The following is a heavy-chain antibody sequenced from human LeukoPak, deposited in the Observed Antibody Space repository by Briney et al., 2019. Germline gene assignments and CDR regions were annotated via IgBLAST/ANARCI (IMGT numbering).Heavy chain of an antibody. CDR2: INPNSGGT. D-gene: IGHD3-10*01. Sequence: ASVKVSCKASGYTLTDYYMHWVRQAPGQGLEWMGRINPNSGGTNYAQKFQGRVTMTRDTSISTAYMELSSLRSDDTAFYYCARAPPNSGSYYRLHSWFDPWGQGALVTVSS. CDR1: GYTLTDYY. V-gene: IGHV1-2*06. CDR3: ARAPPNSGSYYRLHSWFDP. J-gene: IGHJ5*02.